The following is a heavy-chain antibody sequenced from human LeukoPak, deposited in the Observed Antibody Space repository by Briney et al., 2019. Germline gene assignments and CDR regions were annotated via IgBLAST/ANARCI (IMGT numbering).Heavy chain of an antibody. Sequence: GRPLRLSCAASGFTFSSYAMHRVRQAPGKGLGWVAVISYDGSNKYYADSVKGRFTISRDNSKNTLYLQMSSLRAEDTAVYYCARDRSIVGASAGLDYWGQGTLVTVSS. CDR2: ISYDGSNK. V-gene: IGHV3-30*04. CDR3: ARDRSIVGASAGLDY. CDR1: GFTFSSYA. D-gene: IGHD1-26*01. J-gene: IGHJ4*02.